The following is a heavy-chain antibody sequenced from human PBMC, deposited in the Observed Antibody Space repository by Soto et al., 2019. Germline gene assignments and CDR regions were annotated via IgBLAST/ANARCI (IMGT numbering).Heavy chain of an antibody. CDR2: IYYSGST. CDR1: GGSISSGDYY. CDR3: ASNRYGYTFYDY. Sequence: QVQLQESGPGLVKPSQTLSLTCTVSGGSISSGDYYWSWIRQPPGKGLEWIGYIYYSGSTCYNPSLKSRVTISVDTSKNQLSLKLTSVSAAYTAVYYCASNRYGYTFYDYWGQGTLFTVSS. D-gene: IGHD5-18*01. V-gene: IGHV4-30-4*01. J-gene: IGHJ4*02.